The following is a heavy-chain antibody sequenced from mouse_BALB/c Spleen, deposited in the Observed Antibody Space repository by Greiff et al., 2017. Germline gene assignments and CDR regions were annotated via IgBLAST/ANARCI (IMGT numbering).Heavy chain of an antibody. CDR1: GFTFSSFG. V-gene: IGHV5-17*02. J-gene: IGHJ4*01. CDR2: ISSGSSTI. CDR3: ARGGKTGAMDY. Sequence: EVQRVESGGGLVQPGGSRKLSCAASGFTFSSFGMHWVRQAPEKGLEWVAYISSGSSTIYYADTVKGRFTISRDNPKNTLFLQMTSLRSEDTAMYYCARGGKTGAMDYWGQGTSVTVSS. D-gene: IGHD4-1*01.